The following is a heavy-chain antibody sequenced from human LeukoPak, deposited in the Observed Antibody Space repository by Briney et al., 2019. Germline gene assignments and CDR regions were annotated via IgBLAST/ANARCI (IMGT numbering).Heavy chain of an antibody. J-gene: IGHJ4*02. CDR1: GGSISSYY. V-gene: IGHV4-59*01. D-gene: IGHD3-10*01. CDR2: IYYSGST. Sequence: SETLSLTCTVSGGSISSYYWSWIRQPPGKGLEWIGYIYYSGSTNYNPSLKSRVTISVDTSKNQFSLKLSSVTAADTAVYYCARGDGEWFGESNYYFDYWGQGTLVTVPS. CDR3: ARGDGEWFGESNYYFDY.